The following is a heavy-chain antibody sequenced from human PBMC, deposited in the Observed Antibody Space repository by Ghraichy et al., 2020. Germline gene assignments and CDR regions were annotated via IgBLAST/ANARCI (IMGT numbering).Heavy chain of an antibody. J-gene: IGHJ6*03. Sequence: SETLSLTCTVSGGSISSYYWSWIRQPPGKGLEWIGYIYYSGSTNYNPSLKSRVTISVDTSKNQFSLKLSSVTAADTAVYYCARAPGSGYLYYYYYYMDVWGKGTTVTVSS. V-gene: IGHV4-59*01. CDR1: GGSISSYY. CDR2: IYYSGST. D-gene: IGHD3-22*01. CDR3: ARAPGSGYLYYYYYYMDV.